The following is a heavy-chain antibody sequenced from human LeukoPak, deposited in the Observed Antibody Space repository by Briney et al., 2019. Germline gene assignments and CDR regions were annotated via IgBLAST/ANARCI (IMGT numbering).Heavy chain of an antibody. Sequence: PGGSLTLSCAASGSTVSSNAMSWVRQAPGKGLEWVSAISGSGGSTYYADSVKGRFTISRDNSKNTLYLQMNSLRAEDTAVYYCAKDYERYCSGSSCYHYYYMDVWGKGTTVTVSS. D-gene: IGHD2-2*01. CDR1: GSTVSSNA. CDR3: AKDYERYCSGSSCYHYYYMDV. CDR2: ISGSGGST. J-gene: IGHJ6*03. V-gene: IGHV3-23*01.